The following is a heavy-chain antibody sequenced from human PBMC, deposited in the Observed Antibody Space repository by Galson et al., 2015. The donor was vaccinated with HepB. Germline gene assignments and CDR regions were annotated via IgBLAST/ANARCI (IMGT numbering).Heavy chain of an antibody. CDR2: MNPNSDDSDT. CDR3: TTVSPHRLPSRALDN. J-gene: IGHJ4*02. CDR1: GYSIINFD. V-gene: IGHV1-8*01. D-gene: IGHD2/OR15-2a*01. Sequence: SVKVSCKASGYSIINFDVNWVRQATGQGLEWMGSMNPNSDDSDTGYAQKFQGRITMTRNASISTAYMELSSLTSEDTAIYYCTTVSPHRLPSRALDNWGQGTLVTVSS.